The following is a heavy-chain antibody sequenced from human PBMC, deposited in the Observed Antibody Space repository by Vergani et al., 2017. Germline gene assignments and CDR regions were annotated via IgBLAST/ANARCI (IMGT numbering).Heavy chain of an antibody. J-gene: IGHJ6*03. CDR2: IYYSGST. D-gene: IGHD4-17*01. Sequence: QVQLQESGPGLVKPSETLSLTCTVSGGSISSYYWSWIRQPPGKGLEWIGYIYYSGSTNYNPSLKSRVTISVDTSKNQFSLKLSSVTAADTAVYYCARDGGTVTRLSYYYYMDVWGKGP. V-gene: IGHV4-59*12. CDR3: ARDGGTVTRLSYYYYMDV. CDR1: GGSISSYY.